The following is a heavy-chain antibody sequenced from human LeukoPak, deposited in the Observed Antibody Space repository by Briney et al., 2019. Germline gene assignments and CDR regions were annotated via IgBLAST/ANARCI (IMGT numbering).Heavy chain of an antibody. Sequence: GGSLRLSCAASGFTFSSYAMTWVRQAPGKGLEWVSAISDDGDTKYAGSVKGRFTISRDNSKNTLYLQMDNLKAEDTAIYYCTKDWSAYDWGQGTLVTVSS. CDR3: TKDWSAYD. D-gene: IGHD3-16*01. V-gene: IGHV3-23*01. CDR2: ISDDGDT. J-gene: IGHJ4*02. CDR1: GFTFSSYA.